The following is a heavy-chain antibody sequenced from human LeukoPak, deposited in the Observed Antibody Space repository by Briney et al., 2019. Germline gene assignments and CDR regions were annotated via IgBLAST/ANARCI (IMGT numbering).Heavy chain of an antibody. D-gene: IGHD6-25*01. J-gene: IGHJ5*02. Sequence: SETLSLTCAVSGGSITTDYWSWIRQPPGKGLEWIGYISDTGNTIYNTSLESRVSISVDTSKNQFSLKLSSVTAADTAVYYCARGRGSGNWFDPWGQGTLVTVSS. CDR3: ARGRGSGNWFDP. V-gene: IGHV4-59*12. CDR1: GGSITTDY. CDR2: ISDTGNT.